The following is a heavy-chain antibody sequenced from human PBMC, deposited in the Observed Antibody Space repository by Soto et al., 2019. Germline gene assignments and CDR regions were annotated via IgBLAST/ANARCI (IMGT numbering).Heavy chain of an antibody. CDR1: GYTFTGYY. CDR3: ATPSGVGNGPDYFDY. Sequence: QVHLVQSGAEVKKPGASVKVSCKTSGYTFTGYYIHWVRQAPGQGLEWMGWINPNSGGTNYAQKFQGRVTMTRDTSISTAYMELSRLTSDDTAVYYCATPSGVGNGPDYFDYWGQGTLVTVSS. J-gene: IGHJ4*02. CDR2: INPNSGGT. D-gene: IGHD2-8*01. V-gene: IGHV1-2*02.